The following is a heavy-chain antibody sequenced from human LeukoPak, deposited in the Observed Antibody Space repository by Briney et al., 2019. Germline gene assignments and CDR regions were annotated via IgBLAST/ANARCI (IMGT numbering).Heavy chain of an antibody. CDR1: GFTFSSYG. Sequence: GGPLRLSCAASGFTFSSYGMHWVRQAPGKGLEWVAVISYDGSNKYYADSVKGRFTISRDNSKNTLYLQMNSLRAEDTAVYYCAKESSPDYDSSGYYFDYWGQGTLVTVSS. V-gene: IGHV3-30*18. J-gene: IGHJ4*02. CDR3: AKESSPDYDSSGYYFDY. D-gene: IGHD3-22*01. CDR2: ISYDGSNK.